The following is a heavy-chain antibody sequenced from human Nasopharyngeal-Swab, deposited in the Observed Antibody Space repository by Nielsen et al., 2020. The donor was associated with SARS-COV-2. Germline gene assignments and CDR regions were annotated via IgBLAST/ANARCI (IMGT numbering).Heavy chain of an antibody. CDR2: IIPIFGTA. V-gene: IGHV1-69*01. Sequence: WVRQAPGQGLEWMGGIIPIFGTANYAQKFQGRVTITADESTSTAYMELSSLRSEDTAVYYCARSVWAESSGWFPRWFDPWGQGTLVTVSS. J-gene: IGHJ5*02. D-gene: IGHD6-19*01. CDR3: ARSVWAESSGWFPRWFDP.